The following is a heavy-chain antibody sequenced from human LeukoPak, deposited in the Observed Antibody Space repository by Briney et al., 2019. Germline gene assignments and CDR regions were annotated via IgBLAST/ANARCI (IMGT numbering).Heavy chain of an antibody. Sequence: GGSLRLSCAASGFTFSKSWMGWVRQAPGKGLEWVSPISGSGGSTYYADSVKGRFTISRDNSKNTLYLQMNSLRAEDTAVYYCAKTYSSGWTKFDYWGQGTLVTVSS. CDR3: AKTYSSGWTKFDY. J-gene: IGHJ4*02. CDR1: GFTFSKSW. CDR2: ISGSGGST. V-gene: IGHV3-23*01. D-gene: IGHD6-19*01.